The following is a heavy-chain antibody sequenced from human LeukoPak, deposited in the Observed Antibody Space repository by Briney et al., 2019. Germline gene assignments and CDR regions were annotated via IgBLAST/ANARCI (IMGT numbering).Heavy chain of an antibody. CDR3: ASSPPRYCSGGSCYSDYWYFDL. Sequence: SQTLSLTCTVSGGSISSGGYYWSWLRQHPGKGLEWFGYIYHSGSTYYNPSLKSRVTISVDTSKNQFSLKLSSVTAADTAVYYCASSPPRYCSGGSCYSDYWYFDLWGRGTLVTVSS. D-gene: IGHD2-15*01. V-gene: IGHV4-31*03. CDR1: GGSISSGGYY. J-gene: IGHJ2*01. CDR2: IYHSGST.